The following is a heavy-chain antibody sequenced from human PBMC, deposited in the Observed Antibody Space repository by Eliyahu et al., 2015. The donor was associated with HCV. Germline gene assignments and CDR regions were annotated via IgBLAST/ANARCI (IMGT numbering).Heavy chain of an antibody. V-gene: IGHV1-2*02. CDR1: GYTFTGYX. Sequence: QVQLVQSGAEVXKPGASVXVSCKXXGYTFTGYXMHWVRXAPGQGLEWMGWINPNSGGTNYAQKFQGRVTMTRDTSISTAYMELSRLRSDDTAVYYCARERWARGSDYWGQGTLVTVSS. CDR2: INPNSGGT. J-gene: IGHJ4*02. D-gene: IGHD4-23*01. CDR3: ARERWARGSDY.